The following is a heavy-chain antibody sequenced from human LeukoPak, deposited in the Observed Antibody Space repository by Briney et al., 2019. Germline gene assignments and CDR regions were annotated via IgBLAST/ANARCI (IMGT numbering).Heavy chain of an antibody. CDR3: AKSAPVVNDAFDI. CDR2: ISGDGGST. CDR1: GFTFDDYA. D-gene: IGHD3-22*01. J-gene: IGHJ3*02. V-gene: IGHV3-43*02. Sequence: GGSLRLSCAASGFTFDDYAMHWVRQAPGKGLEWVSLISGDGGSTYYADSVKGRFTISRDNSKNSLYLQMNSLRTEDTALYHCAKSAPVVNDAFDIWGQGTMVTVSS.